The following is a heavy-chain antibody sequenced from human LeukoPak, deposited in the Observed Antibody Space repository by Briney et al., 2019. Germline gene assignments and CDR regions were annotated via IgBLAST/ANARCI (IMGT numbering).Heavy chain of an antibody. CDR1: GGSFSGYY. Sequence: SETLSLTCTVYGGSFSGYYWSWIRQPPGKGLEWIGDINHSGSTNYNPSLKSRVTISVDTSKDQFSLRLTSVAAADTAVYYCARGFCSTTTCYVLHFDYWGQGTLVTVSS. CDR2: INHSGST. J-gene: IGHJ4*02. CDR3: ARGFCSTTTCYVLHFDY. V-gene: IGHV4-34*01. D-gene: IGHD2-2*01.